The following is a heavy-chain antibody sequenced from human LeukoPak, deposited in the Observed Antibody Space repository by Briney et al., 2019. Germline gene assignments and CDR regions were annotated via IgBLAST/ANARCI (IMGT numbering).Heavy chain of an antibody. V-gene: IGHV1-46*01. D-gene: IGHD5-18*01. J-gene: IGHJ6*03. CDR3: ARDSGMYVTWIQPDWYYYMDV. CDR1: GYTFTSYY. Sequence: ASVKVSCKASGYTFTSYYMHWVRQAPGQGLEWMGIIIPSGGSTSYAQKFQGRVTMTRDMSTSTVYMELSSLRSEDTAVYYCARDSGMYVTWIQPDWYYYMDVWGKGTTVTVSS. CDR2: IIPSGGST.